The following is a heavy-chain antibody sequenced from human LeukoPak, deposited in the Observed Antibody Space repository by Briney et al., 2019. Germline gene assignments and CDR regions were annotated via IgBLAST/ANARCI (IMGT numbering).Heavy chain of an antibody. V-gene: IGHV1-2*06. J-gene: IGHJ5*02. D-gene: IGHD2-2*01. CDR2: INPNSGGT. CDR1: GYTFTGYY. CDR3: ARPHCSSTSCYAETQNWFDP. Sequence: ASVKVSCKASGYTFTGYYMHWVRQAPGQGLEWMGRINPNSGGTNYAQKFQGRVTMTRDTTISTAYMELSRLRSDDTAVYYCARPHCSSTSCYAETQNWFDPWGQGTLVTVSS.